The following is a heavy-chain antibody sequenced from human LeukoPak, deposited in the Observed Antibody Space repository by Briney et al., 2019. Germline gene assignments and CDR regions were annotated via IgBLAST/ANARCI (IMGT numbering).Heavy chain of an antibody. D-gene: IGHD2-2*01. Sequence: PGASVKVSCKASGFTLTDYIHWVRQDPRQGLQWMEWIKPNSGDTDYAQKFQGRVTMTRDTSISTVYMELSSLRSDDTAVYYCARADSVPAGDYHYWYMDVWGKGTTVTVSS. V-gene: IGHV1-2*02. CDR3: ARADSVPAGDYHYWYMDV. CDR2: IKPNSGDT. J-gene: IGHJ6*03. CDR1: GFTLTDY.